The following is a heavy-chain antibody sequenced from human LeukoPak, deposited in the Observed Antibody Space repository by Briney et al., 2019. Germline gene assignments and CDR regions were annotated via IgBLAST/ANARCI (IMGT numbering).Heavy chain of an antibody. V-gene: IGHV4-4*07. D-gene: IGHD3-22*01. CDR3: ARDGPRGYYDSSGYPL. CDR2: IYTSGST. CDR1: GGFISSYY. J-gene: IGHJ4*02. Sequence: PSETLSLTCTVSGGFISSYYWSWIRQPAGKGLEWIGRIYTSGSTNYNPSLKSRVTMSVDTSKNQFSLKLSSVTAADTAVYYCARDGPRGYYDSSGYPLWGQGTLVTVSS.